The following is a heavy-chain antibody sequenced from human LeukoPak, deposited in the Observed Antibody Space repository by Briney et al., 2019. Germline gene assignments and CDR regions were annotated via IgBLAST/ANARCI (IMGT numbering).Heavy chain of an antibody. CDR1: GGSISSYY. CDR3: ARDRVDYYGSGSYYANPYYYMDV. J-gene: IGHJ6*03. V-gene: IGHV4-4*07. CDR2: IYTSGST. Sequence: SETLSLTCTVSGGSISSYYWSWIRQPAGKGLEWIGRIYTSGSTNYNPSLKSRATMSVDTSKNQFSLKLSSVTAADTAVYYCARDRVDYYGSGSYYANPYYYMDVWGKGTTVTISS. D-gene: IGHD3-10*01.